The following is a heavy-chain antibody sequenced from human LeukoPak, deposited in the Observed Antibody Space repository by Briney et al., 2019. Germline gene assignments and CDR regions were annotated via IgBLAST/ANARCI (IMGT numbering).Heavy chain of an antibody. V-gene: IGHV3-30*18. CDR1: KFTFSNYG. J-gene: IGHJ4*02. CDR2: VSSDGGTK. D-gene: IGHD3-10*01. CDR3: AKEYDSGGYGANFDY. Sequence: GGSLRLSCTASKFTFSNYGMQWVRQAPGKGLEWVAVVSSDGGTKYYADSVKGRFTISRDNSRNTMYLQVDSLRAEDTAVYYCAKEYDSGGYGANFDYWGQGTLVTVSS.